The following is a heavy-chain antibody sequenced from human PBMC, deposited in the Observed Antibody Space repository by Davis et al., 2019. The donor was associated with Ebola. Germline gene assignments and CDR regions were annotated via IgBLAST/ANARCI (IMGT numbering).Heavy chain of an antibody. J-gene: IGHJ4*02. D-gene: IGHD3-22*01. CDR1: GYDFSRDW. V-gene: IGHV5-51*01. CDR2: IYPGDCDS. CDR3: AIAKYDFDSSGYFYDD. Sequence: GESLKISCKGPGYDFSRDWNAWMPQMSGKGLELRGIIYPGDCDSRHSPSFQGQVTISADKSISTAYLQWNSLKASDTGIYYCAIAKYDFDSSGYFYDDWGQGTLLTVSS.